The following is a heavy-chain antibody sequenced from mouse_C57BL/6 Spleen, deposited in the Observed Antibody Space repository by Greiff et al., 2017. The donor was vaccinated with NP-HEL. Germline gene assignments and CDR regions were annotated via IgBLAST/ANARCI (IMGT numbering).Heavy chain of an antibody. V-gene: IGHV1-26*01. CDR1: GYTFTDYY. J-gene: IGHJ4*01. CDR3: ARRYYYGSRDYAMDY. CDR2: INPNNGGT. Sequence: VQLKQSGPELVKPGASVKISCKASGYTFTDYYMNWVKQSHGKSLEWIGDINPNNGGTSYNQKFKGKATLTVDKSSSTAYMELRSLSSEDSAVYYCARRYYYGSRDYAMDYWGQGTSVTVSS. D-gene: IGHD1-1*01.